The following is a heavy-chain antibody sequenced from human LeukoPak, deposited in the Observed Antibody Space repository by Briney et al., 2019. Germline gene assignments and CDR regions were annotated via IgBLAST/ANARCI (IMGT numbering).Heavy chain of an antibody. Sequence: ASVKVSCKASGYTFTDYYIHWVRQAPGLGLEWMGWTNPNTGGTNYAQKFQGRVTMTTDTSINTAYMALSRLTSDDSAVYYCARVISARPIWFDPWGQGTLVTVSS. CDR2: TNPNTGGT. CDR1: GYTFTDYY. J-gene: IGHJ5*02. V-gene: IGHV1-2*02. CDR3: ARVISARPIWFDP. D-gene: IGHD6-6*01.